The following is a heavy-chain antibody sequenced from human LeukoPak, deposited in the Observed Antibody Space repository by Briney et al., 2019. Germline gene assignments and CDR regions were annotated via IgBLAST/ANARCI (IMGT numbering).Heavy chain of an antibody. CDR1: GFTFSSYA. CDR2: ISSNGGST. D-gene: IGHD1-1*01. V-gene: IGHV3-64*01. Sequence: GGSLRLSCAASGFTFSSYAMHWVRQAPGKGLEYVSAISSNGGSTYYANSVKGRFTISRDNSKNTLYLQMDSLRAEDTAVYYCARDQPLSTGTTSHYYYYGMDVWGQGTTVTVSS. CDR3: ARDQPLSTGTTSHYYYYGMDV. J-gene: IGHJ6*02.